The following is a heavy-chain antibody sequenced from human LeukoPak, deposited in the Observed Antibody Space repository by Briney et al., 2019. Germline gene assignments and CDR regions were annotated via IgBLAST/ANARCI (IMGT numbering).Heavy chain of an antibody. J-gene: IGHJ4*02. CDR2: INPNSGGT. V-gene: IGHV1-2*02. CDR1: GYTFTGYY. Sequence: GASVKVSCKASGYTFTGYYMHWVRQAPGQGLEWMGWINPNSGGTNYAQKFQGRVTMTRDTSIGTAYMELSRLRSDDTAVYYCARVTAARRAIDYWGQGTLVTVSS. CDR3: ARVTAARRAIDY. D-gene: IGHD6-6*01.